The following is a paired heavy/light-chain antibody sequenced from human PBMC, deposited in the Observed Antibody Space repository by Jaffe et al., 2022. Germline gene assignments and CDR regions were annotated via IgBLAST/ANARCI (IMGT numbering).Light chain of an antibody. Sequence: QTVVTQEPAFSVSPGGTVTLTCGLSSGSVSTSNYPSWYQQTPGQAPRRLMHSTNSRSSGVPDRFSGSILGNKAALTITGAQADDESDYYCMLYMGSGAYVCGTGTKVTVL. CDR2: STN. J-gene: IGLJ1*01. CDR3: MLYMGSGAYV. V-gene: IGLV8-61*01. CDR1: SGSVSTSNY.
Heavy chain of an antibody. CDR2: IDTDGNRA. J-gene: IGHJ4*02. Sequence: EVQLVESGGGLVQPGGSLRLSCAASGFTFTGYWMHWVRQAPGKGLVWVSHIDTDGNRATYADSVKGRFTISRDNARNMLFLQMNSLRAEDTAVYYCVRDGNLSFDYWGQGNLVTVSS. CDR1: GFTFTGYW. CDR3: VRDGNLSFDY. V-gene: IGHV3-74*01.